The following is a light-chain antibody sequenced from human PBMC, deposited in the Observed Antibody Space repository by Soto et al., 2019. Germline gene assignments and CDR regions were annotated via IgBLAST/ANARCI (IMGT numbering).Light chain of an antibody. CDR1: KLSDFY. J-gene: IGLJ2*01. Sequence: SYELTQPPSVSVAPGQTATITCSGDKLSDFYTCWYQQKPGQSPAVIIYQDDKRPSGIPDRFSVANSGNTATLAISGAQTVDAADDYCHAWRNDSVIFCGGTKLTVL. CDR2: QDD. CDR3: HAWRNDSVI. V-gene: IGLV3-1*01.